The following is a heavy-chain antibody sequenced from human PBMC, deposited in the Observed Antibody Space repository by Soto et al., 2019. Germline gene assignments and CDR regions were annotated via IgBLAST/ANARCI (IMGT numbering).Heavy chain of an antibody. V-gene: IGHV1-18*01. CDR1: GYTFTSYG. D-gene: IGHD1-26*01. CDR2: IGAYNGKT. Sequence: RASVKVSCKASGYTFTSYGISWVRQAPGQGLEWMGWIGAYNGKTNNAQKLQGRVTMTTDTSTSTAYMELRSLRSDDTAVYYCARDRLGATGDYWGQGTLVTVSS. CDR3: ARDRLGATGDY. J-gene: IGHJ4*02.